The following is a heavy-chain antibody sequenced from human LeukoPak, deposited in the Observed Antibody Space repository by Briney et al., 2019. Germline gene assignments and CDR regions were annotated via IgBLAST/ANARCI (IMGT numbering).Heavy chain of an antibody. Sequence: GGSLRLSCAASGFTFSSYAMSWVRQAPGKGLEWVSAISGSGGSTYYADSVKGRFTISRDNSKNTLYLQMNSLRAEDTAVYYCAKVPGSGYDSCLDYWRQGTLVTVSS. CDR2: ISGSGGST. CDR3: AKVPGSGYDSCLDY. CDR1: GFTFSSYA. J-gene: IGHJ4*02. V-gene: IGHV3-23*01. D-gene: IGHD5-12*01.